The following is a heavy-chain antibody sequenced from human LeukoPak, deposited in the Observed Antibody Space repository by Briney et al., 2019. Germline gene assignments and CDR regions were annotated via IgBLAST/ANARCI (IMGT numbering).Heavy chain of an antibody. V-gene: IGHV1-2*02. CDR1: GYTFTGYY. CDR2: INPNSGGT. Sequence: ASVKVSCKASGYTFTGYYVHWVRQAPGQGLEWMGWINPNSGGTNYAQKFQGRVTMTRDTSISTAYMELSRLRSDDTAVYYCARSYSSSVNFDYWGQGTLVTVSS. J-gene: IGHJ4*02. D-gene: IGHD6-6*01. CDR3: ARSYSSSVNFDY.